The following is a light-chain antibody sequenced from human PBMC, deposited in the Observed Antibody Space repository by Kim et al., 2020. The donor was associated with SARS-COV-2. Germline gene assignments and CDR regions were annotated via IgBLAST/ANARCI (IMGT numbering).Light chain of an antibody. J-gene: IGLJ3*02. CDR2: LNSDGSH. V-gene: IGLV4-69*01. CDR3: QTWGTGIQV. CDR1: SGHSSQD. Sequence: SVKLTSSLSSGHSSQDSAWHQQQPQKGPRYLMKLNSDGSHSKGDGIPYPFSGSSSGAERYLTSSSLQSEDDDDYYCQTWGTGIQVFGGGTQLTVL.